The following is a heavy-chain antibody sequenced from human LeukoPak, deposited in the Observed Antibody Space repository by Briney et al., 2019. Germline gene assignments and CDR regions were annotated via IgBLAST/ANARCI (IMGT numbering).Heavy chain of an antibody. CDR3: GRSPGTPPYYYYYMDV. CDR1: GGTFSSYA. J-gene: IGHJ6*03. D-gene: IGHD1-1*01. CDR2: IIPIFGTA. Sequence: ASVKVSCKASGGTFSSYAISWVRQAPGQGLEWMGGIIPIFGTANYAQKFQGRVTITADESTSTAYMELSSLRSEDTAVYYCGRSPGTPPYYYYYMDVWGKGTTVTVSS. V-gene: IGHV1-69*01.